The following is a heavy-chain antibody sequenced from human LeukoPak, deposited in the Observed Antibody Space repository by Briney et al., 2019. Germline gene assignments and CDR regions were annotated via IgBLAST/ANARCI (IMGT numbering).Heavy chain of an antibody. CDR2: IYTSGST. CDR1: GGSISSYY. J-gene: IGHJ4*02. D-gene: IGHD4-11*01. V-gene: IGHV4-4*07. Sequence: PSETLPLTCTVSGGSISSYYWSWIRQPAGKGLEWIGRIYTSGSTNYNPSLKSRVTMSVDTSKNQFSLKLSSVTAADTAVYYCAIEQVTTRNFDYWGQGTLVTVSS. CDR3: AIEQVTTRNFDY.